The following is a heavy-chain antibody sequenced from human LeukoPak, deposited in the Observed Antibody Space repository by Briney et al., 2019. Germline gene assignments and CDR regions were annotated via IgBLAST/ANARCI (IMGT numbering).Heavy chain of an antibody. J-gene: IGHJ5*02. CDR1: GGSIGSYY. V-gene: IGHV4-59*01. D-gene: IGHD3-3*01. CDR2: IYYSGST. Sequence: SETLSLTCTVSGGSIGSYYWSWIRQPPGKGLEWIGYIYYSGSTNYNPSLKSRVTISVDSSKNQFSLKLTSVTAADTAVYYCAFFGGATDWFDPWGQGTLVTVSS. CDR3: AFFGGATDWFDP.